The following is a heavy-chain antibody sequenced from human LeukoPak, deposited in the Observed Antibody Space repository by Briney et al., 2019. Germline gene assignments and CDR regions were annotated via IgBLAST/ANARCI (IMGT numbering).Heavy chain of an antibody. Sequence: PSETLSLTCAVYGGSFSGYYWSWIRQPPGKGLEWIGEVNHSGSTNYNPSLKSRVTISVDTSKNQFSLKLSSVTAADTAVYYCARLHYYDSSGPVVYYFDYWGQGTLVTVSS. CDR2: VNHSGST. J-gene: IGHJ4*02. CDR1: GGSFSGYY. CDR3: ARLHYYDSSGPVVYYFDY. D-gene: IGHD3-22*01. V-gene: IGHV4-34*01.